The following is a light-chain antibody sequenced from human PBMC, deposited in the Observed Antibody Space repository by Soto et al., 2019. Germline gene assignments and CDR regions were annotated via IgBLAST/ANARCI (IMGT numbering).Light chain of an antibody. CDR2: DAS. CDR3: QQSNSYSPT. J-gene: IGKJ1*01. Sequence: DIQMTQSPSTLSASVGDRVTITCRASQSISSWLAWYQQKPGKAPKPLIYDASSLESGVPSRFSGSGSGTEFTLTIRSLQPDDFATYYCQQSNSYSPTLGQGTKVDIK. CDR1: QSISSW. V-gene: IGKV1-5*01.